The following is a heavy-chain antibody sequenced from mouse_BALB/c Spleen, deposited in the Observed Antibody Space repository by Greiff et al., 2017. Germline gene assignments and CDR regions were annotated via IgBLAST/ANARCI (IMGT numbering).Heavy chain of an antibody. Sequence: QVQLQQSGAELVRPGASVTLSCKASGYTFTDYEMHWVKQTPVHGLEWIGAIDPETGGTAYNQKFKGKATLTADKSSSTAYMELRSLTSEDSAVYYCTSRGSYGAMDYWGQGTSVTVSS. CDR1: GYTFTDYE. CDR3: TSRGSYGAMDY. D-gene: IGHD1-1*02. CDR2: IDPETGGT. J-gene: IGHJ4*01. V-gene: IGHV1-15*01.